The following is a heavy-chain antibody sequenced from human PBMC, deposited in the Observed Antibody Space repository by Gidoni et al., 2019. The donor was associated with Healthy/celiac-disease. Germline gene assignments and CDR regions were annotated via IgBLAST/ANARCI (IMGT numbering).Heavy chain of an antibody. CDR1: GFTFSSYS. CDR2: ISSSSSTI. V-gene: IGHV3-48*01. Sequence: EVQLVESGGGLVQPGGSLRLSCAASGFTFSSYSMNWVRQAPGKGLEWVSYISSSSSTIYYADSVKGRFTISRDNAKNSLYLQMNSLRAEDTAVYYCARELSIAARPYWFDPWGQGTLVTVSS. CDR3: ARELSIAARPYWFDP. D-gene: IGHD6-6*01. J-gene: IGHJ5*02.